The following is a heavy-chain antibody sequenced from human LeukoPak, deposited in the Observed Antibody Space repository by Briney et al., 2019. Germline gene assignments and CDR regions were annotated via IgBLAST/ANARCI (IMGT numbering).Heavy chain of an antibody. V-gene: IGHV3-30-3*01. CDR3: ARDRVGATDYFDY. D-gene: IGHD1-26*01. CDR1: GFTFSSYA. J-gene: IGHJ4*02. CDR2: ISYDGSNK. Sequence: QPGGSLRLSCAASGFTFSSYAMHWVRQAPGKGLEWAAVISYDGSNKYYADSVKGRFTISRDNSKNTLYLQMNSLRAEDTAVYYCARDRVGATDYFDYWGQGTLVTVSS.